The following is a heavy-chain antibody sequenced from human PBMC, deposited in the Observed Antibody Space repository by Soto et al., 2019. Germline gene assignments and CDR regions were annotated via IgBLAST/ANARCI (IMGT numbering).Heavy chain of an antibody. J-gene: IGHJ4*02. CDR3: ARTLSWRRGPFDS. D-gene: IGHD2-15*01. CDR1: GFIFNTYS. CDR2: ISGSSQTI. Sequence: GGSLRLSCAASGFIFNTYSMNWVRQAPGKGLEWVSYISGSSQTIFYADSVRGRFTISRDNANNSTYLQMVSLRDEDTAVYYCARTLSWRRGPFDSWGQGTRVTVSS. V-gene: IGHV3-48*02.